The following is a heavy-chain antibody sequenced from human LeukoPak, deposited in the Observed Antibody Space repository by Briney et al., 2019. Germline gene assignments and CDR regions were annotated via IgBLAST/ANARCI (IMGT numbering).Heavy chain of an antibody. CDR3: VRGAARAYYMDV. Sequence: PGGSLRLSCAASGFTFSSYWLHRVRQAPGKGLVWVSRINTDGSATNYADSVKGRFTISRDNAKNTVHLQMNSLRAEDTAVYYCVRGAARAYYMDVWGKGTTVTVSS. CDR1: GFTFSSYW. V-gene: IGHV3-74*01. CDR2: INTDGSAT. J-gene: IGHJ6*03. D-gene: IGHD6-6*01.